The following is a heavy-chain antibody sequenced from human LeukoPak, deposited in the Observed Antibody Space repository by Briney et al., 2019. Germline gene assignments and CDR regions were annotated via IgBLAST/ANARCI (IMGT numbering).Heavy chain of an antibody. D-gene: IGHD3-3*01. CDR1: GFTFSSHS. V-gene: IGHV3-21*01. CDR3: ARDQSYDFWSGPSFDY. Sequence: GSLRLSCAASGFTFSSHSMNWVHQAPGKGLEWVSSINSSSSYIYYADSVKGRFTISRDNAKNSLYLQMNSLRAEDTAVYYCARDQSYDFWSGPSFDYWGQGTLVTVSS. J-gene: IGHJ4*02. CDR2: INSSSSYI.